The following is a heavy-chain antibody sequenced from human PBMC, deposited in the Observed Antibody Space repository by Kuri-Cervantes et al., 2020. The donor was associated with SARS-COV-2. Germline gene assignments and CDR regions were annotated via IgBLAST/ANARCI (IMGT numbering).Heavy chain of an antibody. CDR3: AFPQGQGS. CDR1: GFTFSSYS. CDR2: ISSTSSYI. Sequence: GESLKISCAASGFTFSSYSMNWVRQAPGKGLEWVSSISSTSSYIYYADSVEGRFTISRDNARKSLFLQMNSLRVEDTGIYYCAFPQGQGSWGPGTRVTVSS. J-gene: IGHJ5*02. V-gene: IGHV3-21*01.